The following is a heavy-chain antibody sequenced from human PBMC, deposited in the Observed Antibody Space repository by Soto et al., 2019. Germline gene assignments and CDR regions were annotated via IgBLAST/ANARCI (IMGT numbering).Heavy chain of an antibody. J-gene: IGHJ4*02. CDR1: GYTFTSYA. D-gene: IGHD6-6*01. CDR3: ARDGASSIAARRGWFPPSPFDY. CDR2: INAGNGNT. V-gene: IGHV1-3*01. Sequence: GGSVKVSCKASGYTFTSYAMHWVRQAPGQRLEWMGWINAGNGNTKYSQKFQGRVTITRDTSASTAYMELSSLRSEDTAVYYCARDGASSIAARRGWFPPSPFDYWGQGTLVTVSS.